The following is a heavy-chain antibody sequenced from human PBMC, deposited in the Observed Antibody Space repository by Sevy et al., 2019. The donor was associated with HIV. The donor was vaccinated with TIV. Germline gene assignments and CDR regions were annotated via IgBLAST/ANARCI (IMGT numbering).Heavy chain of an antibody. Sequence: ASVKVSCKASGYTFTGYYMHWVRQAPGQGLEWMGGINPNSGGTNYAQKFQGRVTMTRDTSISTAYMELSRLGSDDTAVYYCARDLRIQLWLDWFDPWGQGTLVTVSS. CDR1: GYTFTGYY. CDR2: INPNSGGT. J-gene: IGHJ5*02. V-gene: IGHV1-2*02. CDR3: ARDLRIQLWLDWFDP. D-gene: IGHD5-18*01.